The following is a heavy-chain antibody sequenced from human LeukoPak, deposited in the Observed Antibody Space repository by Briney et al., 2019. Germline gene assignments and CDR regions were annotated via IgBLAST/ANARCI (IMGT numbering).Heavy chain of an antibody. D-gene: IGHD6-13*01. CDR1: GYTFTSYD. CDR2: MNPNSGNT. Sequence: ASVKVSCKASGYTFTSYDINWVRQATGQGLEWMGWMNPNSGNTGYAQKFQGRVTMTRNTSISTAYMELSSLRSEDTAVYYCARRLSIAAAGRKRAYYFDYRGQGTLVTVSS. V-gene: IGHV1-8*01. CDR3: ARRLSIAAAGRKRAYYFDY. J-gene: IGHJ4*02.